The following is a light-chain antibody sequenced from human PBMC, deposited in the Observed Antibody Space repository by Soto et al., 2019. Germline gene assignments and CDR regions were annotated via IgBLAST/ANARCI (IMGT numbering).Light chain of an antibody. CDR1: SSNIGTNN. J-gene: IGLJ3*02. CDR2: NNH. V-gene: IGLV1-44*01. CDR3: AAWDDGLNGWV. Sequence: QPVLTQPPSASGTPGQRVAISCSGSSSNIGTNNVNWYQQLPGTAPKLLIYNNHQRPSGVPDRFSGSKSATSASLAISGLQSEDEADYYCAAWDDGLNGWVFGGGTKLTVL.